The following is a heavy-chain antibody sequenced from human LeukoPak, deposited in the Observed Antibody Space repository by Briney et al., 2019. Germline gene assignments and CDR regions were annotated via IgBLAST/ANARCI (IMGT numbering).Heavy chain of an antibody. J-gene: IGHJ6*02. CDR1: GFTFSSYR. CDR3: ARGRVPAAALPYYGMDV. D-gene: IGHD2-2*01. V-gene: IGHV3-21*01. CDR2: ISSSRSDI. Sequence: PGGSLRLSCAASGFTFSSYRMNWVRQAPGKGLEGVSSISSSRSDIYYADSVKGRFTISRDNAKNSLYLQMNSLRAEDTAVYYCARGRVPAAALPYYGMDVWGQGTTVTVSS.